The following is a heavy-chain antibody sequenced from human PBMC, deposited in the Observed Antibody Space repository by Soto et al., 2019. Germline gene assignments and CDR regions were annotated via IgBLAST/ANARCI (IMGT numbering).Heavy chain of an antibody. CDR2: ISHSGNT. J-gene: IGHJ4*02. Sequence: QVQLQESGPGLVKPSGTLSLTCAVSGDSISDSKWWSWARRPPGKGLEWIGEISHSGNTNYNPSLKSRVTMSIDKAKNQFSLNLTSVTAADTAVYYCATVISSREEYFDHWGQGTLVTVSP. CDR1: GDSISDSKW. V-gene: IGHV4-4*02. D-gene: IGHD2-2*01. CDR3: ATVISSREEYFDH.